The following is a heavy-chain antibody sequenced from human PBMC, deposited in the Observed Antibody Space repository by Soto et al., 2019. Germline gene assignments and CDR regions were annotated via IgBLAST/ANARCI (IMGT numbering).Heavy chain of an antibody. D-gene: IGHD2-2*01. CDR2: IIPVSGAE. J-gene: IGHJ4*02. V-gene: IGHV1-69*01. Sequence: QVQLVQSGAEVKKPGSSVKVSCKASGGTFGSYAFSWVRQAPGQGLEWMGGIIPVSGAEHYAQKFRGRVTITADESTSTAYKELSSMSYQDTAVYYCAKALGCRSTSCTLDYWGQGTRVIVSS. CDR3: AKALGCRSTSCTLDY. CDR1: GGTFGSYA.